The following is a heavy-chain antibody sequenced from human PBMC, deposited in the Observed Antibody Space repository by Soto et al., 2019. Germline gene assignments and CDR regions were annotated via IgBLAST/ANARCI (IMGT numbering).Heavy chain of an antibody. CDR3: ARDQPLRTGTNPGPDYYGMDV. J-gene: IGHJ6*02. D-gene: IGHD1-1*01. V-gene: IGHV4-31*03. Sequence: SETLSLTCTVSGGSISSGGYYWSWIRQHPGKGLEWIGYIYYSGSTYYNPSLKSRVTISVDTSKNQFSLKLSSVTAADTAVYYCARDQPLRTGTNPGPDYYGMDVWGQGTTVTVSS. CDR2: IYYSGST. CDR1: GGSISSGGYY.